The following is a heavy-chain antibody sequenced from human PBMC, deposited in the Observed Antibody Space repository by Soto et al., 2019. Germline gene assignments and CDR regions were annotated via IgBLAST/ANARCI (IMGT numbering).Heavy chain of an antibody. CDR3: ARDLASGYYYYGMDV. D-gene: IGHD3-3*02. J-gene: IGHJ6*02. CDR2: TSYDGSDK. CDR1: GFTFHSHA. V-gene: IGHV3-30*04. Sequence: QVHLVESGGGVVQPGRSLRLSCAASGFTFHSHAMHWVRQAPGKGLEWVAVTSYDGSDKYYADSVKGRFTISRDNSEHTLYLQMNSLSAEDTAVYFCARDLASGYYYYGMDVWGQGTTVTVSS.